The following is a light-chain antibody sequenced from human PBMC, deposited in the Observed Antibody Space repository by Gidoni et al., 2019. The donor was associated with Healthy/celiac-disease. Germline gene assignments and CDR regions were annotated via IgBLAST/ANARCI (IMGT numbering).Light chain of an antibody. CDR3: QQYGSSLLT. V-gene: IGKV3-20*01. Sequence: EIVLTQSPGTLSLSPGERATLSCRASQSVSSSYLAWYQQKPGQAPRLLIYGASSRATGIPDRFSGSRSGTDFTLTISRLEPEDFAVYYCQQYGSSLLTFXGXTKVXIK. CDR2: GAS. CDR1: QSVSSSY. J-gene: IGKJ4*01.